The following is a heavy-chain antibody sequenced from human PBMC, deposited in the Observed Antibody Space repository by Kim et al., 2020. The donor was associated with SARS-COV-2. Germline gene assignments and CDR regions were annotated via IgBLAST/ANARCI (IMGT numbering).Heavy chain of an antibody. J-gene: IGHJ6*02. CDR2: INPNSGGT. Sequence: ASVKVSCKASGYTFTGYYMHWVRQAPGQGLEWMGWINPNSGGTNYAQKFQGWVTMTRDTSISTAYMELSRLRSDDTAVYYCAREIGGYSGYVYYYYYGMDVWGQGTTVTVSS. CDR1: GYTFTGYY. D-gene: IGHD5-12*01. V-gene: IGHV1-2*04. CDR3: AREIGGYSGYVYYYYYGMDV.